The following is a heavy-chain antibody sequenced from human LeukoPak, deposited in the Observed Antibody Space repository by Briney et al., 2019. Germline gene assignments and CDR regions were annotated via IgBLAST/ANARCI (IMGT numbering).Heavy chain of an antibody. D-gene: IGHD3-22*01. CDR2: IYYSGST. CDR3: AAGGSSGHFDY. Sequence: PSETLSLTCTVSGGSISSGDYYWSWIRQPPGKGLEWIGYIYYSGSTYYNPSLKSRVTISVDTSKNQFSLKLSSVIAADTAVYYCAAGGSSGHFDYWGQGTLVTVSS. CDR1: GGSISSGDYY. V-gene: IGHV4-30-4*01. J-gene: IGHJ4*02.